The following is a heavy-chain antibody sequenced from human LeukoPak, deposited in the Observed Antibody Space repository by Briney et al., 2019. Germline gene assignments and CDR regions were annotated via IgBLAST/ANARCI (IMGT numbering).Heavy chain of an antibody. CDR1: GGSISSGGYS. D-gene: IGHD6-13*01. V-gene: IGHV4-30-2*01. Sequence: PSQTLSLTCAVSGGSISSGGYSWSWIRQLPGKGLEWIGYIYHSGSTYYNPSLKSRVTISVDRSKNQFSLKLSSVTAADTAVYYCARGNSSSWYRYFDYWGQGTLVTVSS. CDR3: ARGNSSSWYRYFDY. CDR2: IYHSGST. J-gene: IGHJ4*02.